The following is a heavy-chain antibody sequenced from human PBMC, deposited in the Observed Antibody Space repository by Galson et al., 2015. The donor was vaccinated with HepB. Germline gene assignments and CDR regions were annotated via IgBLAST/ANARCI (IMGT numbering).Heavy chain of an antibody. D-gene: IGHD3-10*01. Sequence: SLRLSCAASGFTFGSYGMHWVRQAPGKGLEWVAVIWYDGSNKYYADSVKGRFTISRDNSKNTLYLQMNSLRAEDTAVYYCARGVYYGSLWFQHWGQGTLVTVSS. CDR1: GFTFGSYG. CDR2: IWYDGSNK. CDR3: ARGVYYGSLWFQH. V-gene: IGHV3-33*08. J-gene: IGHJ1*01.